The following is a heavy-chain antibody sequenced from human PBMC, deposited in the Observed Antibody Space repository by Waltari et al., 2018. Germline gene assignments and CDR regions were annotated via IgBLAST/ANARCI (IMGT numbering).Heavy chain of an antibody. CDR2: IWYDGRNK. J-gene: IGHJ4*02. CDR3: AKNGGFGGATKIDY. V-gene: IGHV3-33*06. CDR1: GFTFSSYG. D-gene: IGHD3-16*01. Sequence: QVQLVESGGGVVQPGRSLRLSCAASGFTFSSYGMHWVRQAPGKGLEWVAVIWYDGRNKDYADSVKGRFTISRDNSKNTLYLQMNSLRAEDTAVYYCAKNGGFGGATKIDYWGQGTLVTVSS.